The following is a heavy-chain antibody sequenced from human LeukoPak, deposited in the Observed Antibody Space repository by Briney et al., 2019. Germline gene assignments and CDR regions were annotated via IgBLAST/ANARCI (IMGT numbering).Heavy chain of an antibody. CDR1: GGSFSGYY. Sequence: PSETLSLTCAVYGGSFSGYYWSWIRQPPGKGLGWIGEIIHSGSTNYNPSLKSRATISVATSKKQFSLKLSSVTAADTAVYYCARGLGRGKGAYYFDYWGQGTLVTVSS. CDR2: IIHSGST. J-gene: IGHJ4*02. D-gene: IGHD1-26*01. V-gene: IGHV4-34*01. CDR3: ARGLGRGKGAYYFDY.